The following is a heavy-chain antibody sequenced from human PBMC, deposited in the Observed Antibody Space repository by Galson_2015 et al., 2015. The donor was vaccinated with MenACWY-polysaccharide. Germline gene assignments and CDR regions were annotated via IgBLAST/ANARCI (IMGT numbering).Heavy chain of an antibody. CDR2: IYWGNDK. V-gene: IGHV2-5*02. Sequence: PALVKPTQPLALTCTFSGFSLRTSEVGVAWVRQPPGKALEWLAIIYWGNDKRYSPSLRSRLTITKDTSKNQVVLIMSNMDPVDTATYYFVHIMSACGGVANLYAFDVWGQGTMVTVSS. J-gene: IGHJ3*01. D-gene: IGHD3-16*01. CDR3: VHIMSACGGVANLYAFDV. CDR1: GFSLRTSEVG.